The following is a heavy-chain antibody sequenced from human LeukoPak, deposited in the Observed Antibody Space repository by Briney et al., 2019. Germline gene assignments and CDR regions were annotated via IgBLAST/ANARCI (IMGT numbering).Heavy chain of an antibody. V-gene: IGHV3-23*01. J-gene: IGHJ6*02. CDR3: AKDLHYYVAMDV. D-gene: IGHD3-10*02. CDR2: IGSDE. Sequence: GGSLSLSCAASGFTIGGFAMSWVRQAPGKGLEWVSSIGSDEESMKGRFGISRDNSQSTVFLQINSLRAEHTALYYCAKDLHYYVAMDVWGQATAVTVSS. CDR1: GFTIGGFA.